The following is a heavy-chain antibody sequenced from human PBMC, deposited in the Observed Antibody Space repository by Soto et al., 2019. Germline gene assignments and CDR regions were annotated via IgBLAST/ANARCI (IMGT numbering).Heavy chain of an antibody. V-gene: IGHV2-5*01. CDR1: GFSVKTSGVG. J-gene: IGHJ6*02. CDR3: AHSPGYNGYEGPPLYAMDV. Sequence: QITLKESGPTLVKPTQTLTLTCTCSGFSVKTSGVGVGWIRQPPGKTLEWLALIYWNDFKRYTPSLESRLTITKDTSKNQVVLTVTNVDPADTATYYCAHSPGYNGYEGPPLYAMDVWGQGTTVTVSS. CDR2: IYWNDFK. D-gene: IGHD5-12*01.